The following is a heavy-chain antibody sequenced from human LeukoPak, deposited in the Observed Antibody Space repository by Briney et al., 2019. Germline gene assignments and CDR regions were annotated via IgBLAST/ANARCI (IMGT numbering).Heavy chain of an antibody. V-gene: IGHV3-66*02. Sequence: GGSLRLSCAASGFTVSTNYMSWVRQAPGKGLEWVSVIYSGGSTYYADSVKGRFTISRDNSKNTLYLQMNSLRAEDTAVYYCAKDGRYCSGGSCYWVTRGYYFDYWGQGTLVTVSS. CDR3: AKDGRYCSGGSCYWVTRGYYFDY. J-gene: IGHJ4*02. CDR1: GFTVSTNY. CDR2: IYSGGST. D-gene: IGHD2-15*01.